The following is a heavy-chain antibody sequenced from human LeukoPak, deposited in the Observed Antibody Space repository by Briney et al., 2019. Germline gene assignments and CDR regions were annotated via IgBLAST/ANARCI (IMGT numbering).Heavy chain of an antibody. V-gene: IGHV3-7*01. CDR2: IKQDGSEK. CDR1: GITFSSYM. J-gene: IGHJ4*02. D-gene: IGHD3-10*01. CDR3: AVLRGNNY. Sequence: GGSLRLSCAASGITFSSYMLTWVRQAPGKGLEWVANIKQDGSEKYYVDSVEGRFSISRDNAKNSLYLQMNSLRVEDTAVYYCAVLRGNNYWGQGTLVTISS.